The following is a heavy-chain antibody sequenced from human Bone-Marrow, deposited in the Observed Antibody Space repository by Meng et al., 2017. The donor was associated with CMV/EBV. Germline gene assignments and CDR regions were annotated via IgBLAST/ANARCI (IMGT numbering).Heavy chain of an antibody. CDR2: IIPILGIT. D-gene: IGHD6-19*01. CDR3: TRSTYSSGLFDY. J-gene: IGHJ4*02. Sequence: SVKVSCKASGGTFSSYAINWVRQAPGQGLEWMGGIIPILGITKYAQKFQGRVTITADKSTSTAYLELSSLRSEDTAVYYCTRSTYSSGLFDYWGQGTLVTVSP. V-gene: IGHV1-69*10. CDR1: GGTFSSYA.